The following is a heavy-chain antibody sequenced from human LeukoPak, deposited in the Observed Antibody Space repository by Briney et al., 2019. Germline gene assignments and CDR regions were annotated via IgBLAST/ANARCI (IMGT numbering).Heavy chain of an antibody. D-gene: IGHD3-10*01. J-gene: IGHJ3*02. Sequence: GGSLRLSCAASGFNFNAYTIHWVRQAPGKGLEWVSGISWNSGSIGYADSVKGRFTISRDNAKNSLYLQMNSLRAEDTAVYYCATSKIWFGEYCSAFDIWGQGTMVTVSS. CDR3: ATSKIWFGEYCSAFDI. CDR1: GFNFNAYT. CDR2: ISWNSGSI. V-gene: IGHV3-9*01.